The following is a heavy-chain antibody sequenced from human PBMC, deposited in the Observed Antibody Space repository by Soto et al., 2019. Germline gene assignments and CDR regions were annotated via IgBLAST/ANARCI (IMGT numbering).Heavy chain of an antibody. Sequence: EVEVLECGGSLQQPGGSLRLSYVASGFTFNAHAMTWVSQGPGVGLEWTSSISGDGKSTYYADSVKGRFTVSRDNSKNTLSLQMNSLRVEDTATYYCVKDWTGNKCPCLDVWRQGTTVTVSS. CDR1: GFTFNAHA. J-gene: IGHJ6*02. CDR2: ISGDGKST. D-gene: IGHD2-8*02. V-gene: IGHV3-23*01. CDR3: VKDWTGNKCPCLDV.